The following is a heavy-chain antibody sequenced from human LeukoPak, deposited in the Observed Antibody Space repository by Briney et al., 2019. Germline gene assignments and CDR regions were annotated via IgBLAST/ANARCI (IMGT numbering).Heavy chain of an antibody. V-gene: IGHV3-74*01. D-gene: IGHD5-18*01. Sequence: GGSLRLSCAASGFTFSSYWMHWVRQAPGKGLVWVSRINSDGSGTSYADSVKGRFTISRDNAKNTLYLQMNSLRAEDTAVYYCARSTGKHGYSYGYGGHFDYWGQGTLVTVSS. CDR1: GFTFSSYW. J-gene: IGHJ4*02. CDR2: INSDGSGT. CDR3: ARSTGKHGYSYGYGGHFDY.